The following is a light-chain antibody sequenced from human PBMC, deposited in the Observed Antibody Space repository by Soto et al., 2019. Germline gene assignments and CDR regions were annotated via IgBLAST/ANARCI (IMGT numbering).Light chain of an antibody. CDR2: EVS. V-gene: IGLV2-14*01. Sequence: QSALTQPASVSGSPGQSVTISCTGTSSDIGGYNYVSWYQHYPGEAPKLIIYEVSNRPSEVSNRFSASKSANTASLTISGLQAEDEADYYCNSYTGSDTGVFGGGTKLTVL. CDR3: NSYTGSDTGV. J-gene: IGLJ3*02. CDR1: SSDIGGYNY.